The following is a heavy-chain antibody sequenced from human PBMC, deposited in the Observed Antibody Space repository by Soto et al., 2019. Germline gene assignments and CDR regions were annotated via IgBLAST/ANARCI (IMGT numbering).Heavy chain of an antibody. CDR3: AKDRMGAGIRGYFDY. D-gene: IGHD3-10*01. Sequence: QVQLVESGGGVVQPGESLRLSCAGSGFTFSSYGMAWVRRAPGKGLEWVAVISFDGSNKYYVDSVKGRFTISRDNSKNTLYLQMNSLRAEDTAVYYCAKDRMGAGIRGYFDYWGQGMLVTVSS. CDR1: GFTFSSYG. CDR2: ISFDGSNK. J-gene: IGHJ4*02. V-gene: IGHV3-30*18.